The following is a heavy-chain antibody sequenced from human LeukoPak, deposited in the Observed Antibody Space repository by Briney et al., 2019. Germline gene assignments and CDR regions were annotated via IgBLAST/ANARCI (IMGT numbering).Heavy chain of an antibody. D-gene: IGHD4-23*01. V-gene: IGHV5-51*01. CDR2: LYPGDSDT. CDR3: ARLNSSVFDH. J-gene: IGHJ4*02. CDR1: GYSFTSYW. Sequence: GESLKISCQGSGYSFTSYWIGWVRQMPGKGLEWMGILYPGDSDTRYSPSFQGQVTMSADKSISTAYLQWSSLKASDTAMYYCARLNSSVFDHWGQGTLVTVSS.